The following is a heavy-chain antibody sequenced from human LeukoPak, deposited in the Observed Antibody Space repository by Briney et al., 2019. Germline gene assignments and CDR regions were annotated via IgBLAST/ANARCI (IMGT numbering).Heavy chain of an antibody. V-gene: IGHV4-34*01. CDR3: ARGGTTYFSGSGTHP. CDR1: APSFSVYF. Sequence: PSDPESLACGLSAPSFSVYFWTCIRHFPGGGREWLGEINRRGVTYYNPSLESRLAISLDTSQNQFSLILTSVTAADTAVYFCARGGTTYFSGSGTHPWGQGTLVTVSS. D-gene: IGHD3-10*01. J-gene: IGHJ4*02. CDR2: INRRGVT.